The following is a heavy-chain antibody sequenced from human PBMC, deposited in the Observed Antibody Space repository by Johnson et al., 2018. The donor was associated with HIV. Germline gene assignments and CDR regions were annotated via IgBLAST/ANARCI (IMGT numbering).Heavy chain of an antibody. V-gene: IGHV3-23*04. D-gene: IGHD1-26*01. J-gene: IGHJ3*02. Sequence: VQLVESGGGLVQPGGSLRLSCAASGFSFSDYAMSWVRQAPGKGLEWVSGISGGGGNPDYVDSAKGRFIISRYNAKNTLYLQMNSLRAEDTAVYYCAKDREPASYDAFDIWGQGTMVTVSS. CDR3: AKDREPASYDAFDI. CDR1: GFSFSDYA. CDR2: ISGGGGNP.